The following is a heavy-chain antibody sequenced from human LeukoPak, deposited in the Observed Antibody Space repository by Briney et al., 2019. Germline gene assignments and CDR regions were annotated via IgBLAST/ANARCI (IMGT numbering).Heavy chain of an antibody. CDR2: ITSSSDI. V-gene: IGHV3-21*01. J-gene: IGHJ4*02. Sequence: GGPLRLSCAASGFSFSSYAMNWVRQAPGKGLEWVSSITSSSDIYYADSVKGRFTISRDNAKNSLYLEMNSLGAEDTAVYYCARQFGGSYGYWGQGTLVTVSS. D-gene: IGHD1-26*01. CDR3: ARQFGGSYGY. CDR1: GFSFSSYA.